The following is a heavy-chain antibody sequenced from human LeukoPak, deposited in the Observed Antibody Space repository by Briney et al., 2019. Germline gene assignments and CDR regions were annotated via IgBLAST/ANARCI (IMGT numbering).Heavy chain of an antibody. CDR3: ARGHPEYYYGSGSYY. D-gene: IGHD3-10*01. CDR1: GYTFTSYG. CDR2: ISAYNGNT. J-gene: IGHJ4*02. V-gene: IGHV1-18*01. Sequence: ASVKVSCKASGYTFTSYGISWVRQAPGQGLEWMGWISAYNGNTNYAQKLQDRVSMTTDTSTSTAYMELRSLRSDDTAVYYCARGHPEYYYGSGSYYWGLGTLVTVSS.